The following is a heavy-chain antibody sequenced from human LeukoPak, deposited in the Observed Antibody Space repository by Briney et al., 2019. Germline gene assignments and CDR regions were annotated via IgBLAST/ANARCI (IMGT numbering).Heavy chain of an antibody. V-gene: IGHV3-74*01. CDR1: GFTFSSYW. Sequence: GGSLRLSCAASGFTFSSYWMNWVRQAPGKGLVWVSRIASDGSSTTYADSVKGRFSISRDNAKNTLYLQMNSLRAEDTAVYSCAREASSSSVIDYWGQGTLVTVSS. J-gene: IGHJ4*02. CDR2: IASDGSST. CDR3: AREASSSSVIDY. D-gene: IGHD6-6*01.